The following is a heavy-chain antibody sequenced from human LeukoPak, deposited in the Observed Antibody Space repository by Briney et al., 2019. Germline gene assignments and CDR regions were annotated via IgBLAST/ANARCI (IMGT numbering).Heavy chain of an antibody. CDR3: ARCDSSGYRYYFDY. Sequence: SETLSLTCTVSGGSISSYYWSWIRQPPGKGLEWIGYIYYSGSTNYNPSLKSRVTMSVDTSKNQFSLKLSSVTAADTAVYYCARCDSSGYRYYFDYWGQGTLVTVSS. J-gene: IGHJ4*02. D-gene: IGHD3-22*01. V-gene: IGHV4-59*12. CDR1: GGSISSYY. CDR2: IYYSGST.